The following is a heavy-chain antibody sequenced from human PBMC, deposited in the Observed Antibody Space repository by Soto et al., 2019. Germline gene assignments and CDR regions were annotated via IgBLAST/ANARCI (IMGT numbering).Heavy chain of an antibody. J-gene: IGHJ6*02. V-gene: IGHV3-43*01. CDR3: AKGLSGYVNYYYGMDV. Sequence: GGSLRLSCAASGFTFDDYTMHWVRQAPGKGLEWVSLISWDGGSTYYADSVKGRFTISRDNSKNSLYLQMNSLRTEDTALYYCAKGLSGYVNYYYGMDVWGQGTTVTVS. CDR1: GFTFDDYT. D-gene: IGHD5-12*01. CDR2: ISWDGGST.